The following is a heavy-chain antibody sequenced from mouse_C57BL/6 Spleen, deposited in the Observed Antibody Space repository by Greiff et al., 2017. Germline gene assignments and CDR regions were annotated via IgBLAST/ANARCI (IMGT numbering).Heavy chain of an antibody. CDR3: ARRRYDGYYIYYAMDD. V-gene: IGHV5-17*01. D-gene: IGHD2-3*01. CDR2: ISSGSSTI. J-gene: IGHJ4*01. Sequence: EVQLVEPGGGLVKPGGSLKLSCAASGFTFSDYGMHWVRQAPEKGLEWVAYISSGSSTIYYADTVKGRFPTSRDNANNTLFLQRTRLRSEDTAMYYCARRRYDGYYIYYAMDDGGQGTSVTVSS. CDR1: GFTFSDYG.